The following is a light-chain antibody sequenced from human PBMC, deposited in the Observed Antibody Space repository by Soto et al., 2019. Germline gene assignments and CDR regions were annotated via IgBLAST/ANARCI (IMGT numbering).Light chain of an antibody. Sequence: QSAQTQPPSASGSPGQSVTISCTGTSSDVGGYNYVSWYQQHPGKAPKLMIYEVSKRPSGVPDRFSGSKSGNTASLTVSGLQAEDEADYYCSSYAGSNTVVFGGGTKLTVL. V-gene: IGLV2-8*01. J-gene: IGLJ2*01. CDR3: SSYAGSNTVV. CDR1: SSDVGGYNY. CDR2: EVS.